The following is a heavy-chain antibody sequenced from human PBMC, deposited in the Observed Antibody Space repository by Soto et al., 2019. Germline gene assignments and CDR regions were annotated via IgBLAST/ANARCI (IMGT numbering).Heavy chain of an antibody. CDR1: GFTFSSYA. Sequence: QVQLVESGGGVVQPGRSLRLSCAASGFTFSSYAMHWVRQAPGKGLEWVAVISYDGSSKYYADSVKGRFTISRDNSKNTLYLQMNSLRAEDTAVYYCARDAYYYDSSGYYSFWGQGTLVTVSS. D-gene: IGHD3-22*01. V-gene: IGHV3-30-3*01. CDR2: ISYDGSSK. J-gene: IGHJ4*02. CDR3: ARDAYYYDSSGYYSF.